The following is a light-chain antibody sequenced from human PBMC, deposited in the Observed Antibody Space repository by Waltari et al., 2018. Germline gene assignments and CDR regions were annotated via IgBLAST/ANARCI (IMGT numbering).Light chain of an antibody. J-gene: IGKJ4*01. Sequence: EIVLTQSPGTLSLSPGEGATLSCRTSQPIRTTYLAWYQQKPGQAPTLLIYGASSRATGVPDMFTGSGSGTDFSLTISSLEPEDFATYYCQQYDISPLTFGGGTKVEIK. CDR2: GAS. CDR3: QQYDISPLT. V-gene: IGKV3-20*01. CDR1: QPIRTTY.